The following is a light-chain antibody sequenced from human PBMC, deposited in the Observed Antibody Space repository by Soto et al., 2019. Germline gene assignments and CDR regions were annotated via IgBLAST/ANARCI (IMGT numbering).Light chain of an antibody. CDR1: QSIRRS. J-gene: IGKJ1*01. CDR3: QQTYSSPRT. Sequence: DIQMTQSPSSLSASVADRVTITCRASQSIRRSLNWYQQKPGKAPNLLIYAASSLQTGVPSRFTGSGSGTDFTLTISNRQPEYFAVYYCQQTYSSPRTFGQGTKVEIK. V-gene: IGKV1-39*01. CDR2: AAS.